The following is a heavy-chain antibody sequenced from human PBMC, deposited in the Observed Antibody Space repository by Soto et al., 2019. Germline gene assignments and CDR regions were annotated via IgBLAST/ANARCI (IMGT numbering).Heavy chain of an antibody. Sequence: QVQLVQSGAEVKKPGSSVKVSCKASGGTFSSYAISWVRQAPGQGLEWMGGIIPIFGTANYAQKFQGRVTITADESTSTASKELSSLRSEDTAVYYCARDGYSYGYGDWYFALWGRGTLVTVAS. CDR2: IIPIFGTA. CDR1: GGTFSSYA. D-gene: IGHD5-18*01. CDR3: ARDGYSYGYGDWYFAL. V-gene: IGHV1-69*01. J-gene: IGHJ2*01.